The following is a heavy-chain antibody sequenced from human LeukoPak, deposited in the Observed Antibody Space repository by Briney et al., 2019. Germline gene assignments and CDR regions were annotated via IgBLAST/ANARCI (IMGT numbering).Heavy chain of an antibody. D-gene: IGHD6-13*01. CDR3: ARVSSSSADY. V-gene: IGHV3-21*01. CDR1: GFTFSSYS. J-gene: IGHJ4*02. Sequence: TTGGSLRLSCAASGFTFSSYSMNWVRQAPGKRLEWVSSISSSSSYIYYADSVKGRFTISRDNAKNSLYLQMNSLRAEDTAVYYCARVSSSSADYWGQGTLVTVSS. CDR2: ISSSSSYI.